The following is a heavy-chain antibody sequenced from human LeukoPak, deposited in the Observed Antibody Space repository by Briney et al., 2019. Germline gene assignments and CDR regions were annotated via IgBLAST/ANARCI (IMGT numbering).Heavy chain of an antibody. CDR1: GGSFSGDY. CDR2: INRSGST. V-gene: IGHV4-34*01. J-gene: IGHJ4*02. Sequence: SETLSLTRAVYGGSFSGDYWSWVRQPPGKGLEWIAEINRSGSTNYNPSLKSRVTISMDTSKNQFSLRLSPVTAADTALYYCARGVGSTEDYWGQGTLVTVSS. CDR3: ARGVGSTEDY. D-gene: IGHD3-10*01.